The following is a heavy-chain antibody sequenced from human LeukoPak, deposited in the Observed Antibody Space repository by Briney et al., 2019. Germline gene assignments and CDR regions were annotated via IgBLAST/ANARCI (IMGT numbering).Heavy chain of an antibody. J-gene: IGHJ5*02. D-gene: IGHD3-9*01. CDR1: GFTFDDYG. V-gene: IGHV3-20*01. Sequence: GGSLRLSCAASGFTFDDYGMSWVRQAPGKGLEWVSGINWNGGSTGYADSVKGRFTISRDNAKNSLYLQMNSLRVEDTALYHCARDLTATYYDILTGYYMLSWFDPWGQGTLVTVSS. CDR2: INWNGGST. CDR3: ARDLTATYYDILTGYYMLSWFDP.